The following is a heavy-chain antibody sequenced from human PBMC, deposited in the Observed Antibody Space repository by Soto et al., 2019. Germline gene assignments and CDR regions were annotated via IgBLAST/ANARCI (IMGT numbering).Heavy chain of an antibody. D-gene: IGHD6-13*01. CDR2: IYTSGST. CDR1: GGSISSYY. V-gene: IGHV4-4*07. Sequence: WETLSLTCTVSGGSISSYYWSWIRQPAGKGLEWIGRIYTSGSTNYNPSLKSRVTMSVDTSKNQFSLKLSSVTAADTAVYYCARGNIRQQLVKYYYYYYGMDVWGQGATVTVSS. CDR3: ARGNIRQQLVKYYYYYYGMDV. J-gene: IGHJ6*02.